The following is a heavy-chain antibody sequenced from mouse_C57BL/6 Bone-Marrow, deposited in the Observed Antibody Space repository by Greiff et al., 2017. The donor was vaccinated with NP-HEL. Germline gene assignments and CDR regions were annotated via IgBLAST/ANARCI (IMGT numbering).Heavy chain of an antibody. D-gene: IGHD1-1*01. CDR1: GFNIKDDY. CDR3: TTYYYGSSSAWFAY. V-gene: IGHV14-4*01. CDR2: IDPENGDT. Sequence: EVQLQQSGAELVRPGASVKLSCKASGFNIKDDYMHWVKQRPEQGLEWIGWIDPENGDTEYASKFQGKATITADTSSNTAYLQLSSLTSEDTAVYYCTTYYYGSSSAWFAYWGQGTLVTVSA. J-gene: IGHJ3*01.